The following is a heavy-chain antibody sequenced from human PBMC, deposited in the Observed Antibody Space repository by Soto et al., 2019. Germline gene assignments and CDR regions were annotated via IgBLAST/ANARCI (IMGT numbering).Heavy chain of an antibody. D-gene: IGHD6-13*01. V-gene: IGHV4-39*01. CDR2: VFYSGNT. Sequence: PSETLSLTCTVSCGSISSSSYYWGWIRQPPGKGLEWIGNVFYSGNTYYNPSLKSRLTISVDTSKNQFSLKLSSVTAADTAVYYCARTPQPLYYFDYWGQGTLVTVSS. J-gene: IGHJ4*02. CDR1: CGSISSSSYY. CDR3: ARTPQPLYYFDY.